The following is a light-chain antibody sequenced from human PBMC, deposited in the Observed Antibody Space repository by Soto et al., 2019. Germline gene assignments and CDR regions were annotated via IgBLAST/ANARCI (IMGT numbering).Light chain of an antibody. CDR2: GAS. J-gene: IGKJ1*01. CDR1: QSVSSSF. Sequence: MVLTQSPGTLSLSPGERATPSCRASQSVSSSFLAWYQQKPGQAPRLLIYGASSRATGIPDRFSGSGSGTDFTLTISRLEPEDFAVYYCQQYGSSRTFGQGTKVDIK. V-gene: IGKV3-20*01. CDR3: QQYGSSRT.